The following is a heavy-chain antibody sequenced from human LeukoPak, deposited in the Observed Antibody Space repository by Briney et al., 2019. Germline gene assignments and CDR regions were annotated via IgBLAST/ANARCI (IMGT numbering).Heavy chain of an antibody. J-gene: IGHJ4*02. V-gene: IGHV3-13*01. Sequence: GGSLRLSCAASGFTFSSYDMHWVRQATGKGLEWVSAIGTAGDTYYPGSVKGRFTISRENAKNSLYLQMNSLRAGDTAVYYCARGGDWLFGEYYFDYWGQGTLVTVSS. CDR1: GFTFSSYD. CDR3: ARGGDWLFGEYYFDY. D-gene: IGHD3-9*01. CDR2: IGTAGDT.